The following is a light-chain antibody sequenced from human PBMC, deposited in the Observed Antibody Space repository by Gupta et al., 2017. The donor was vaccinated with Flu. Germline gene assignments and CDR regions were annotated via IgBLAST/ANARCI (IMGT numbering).Light chain of an antibody. Sequence: SYELTQPPSVSVSPGQTASITCSGDKLGSKYTCWYQQRPGQSPVLVIYQDSKRPSGIPERFSGSNSGNTATLTIIGTQALDEADYYCQAWDTNSGVFGTGTKVTVL. V-gene: IGLV3-1*01. J-gene: IGLJ1*01. CDR1: KLGSKY. CDR2: QDS. CDR3: QAWDTNSGV.